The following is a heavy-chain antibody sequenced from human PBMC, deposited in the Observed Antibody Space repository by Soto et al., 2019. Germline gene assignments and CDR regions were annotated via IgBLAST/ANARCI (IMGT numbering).Heavy chain of an antibody. D-gene: IGHD3-9*01. V-gene: IGHV3-7*02. CDR2: IRADEREI. Sequence: EVQLVESGGDLVQPGGSLRLSCVTSGFTFGPYLMSWVRQAPGKGLEWVASIRADEREIYYGDSVKGRFTISRDNAKNSLYLQMDTLGVEDTAVYYCLPWGSLTGYDYWGQGTLVTVSS. CDR3: LPWGSLTGYDY. J-gene: IGHJ4*02. CDR1: GFTFGPYL.